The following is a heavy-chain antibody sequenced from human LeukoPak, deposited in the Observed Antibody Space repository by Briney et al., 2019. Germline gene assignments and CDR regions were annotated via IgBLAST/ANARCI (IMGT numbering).Heavy chain of an antibody. CDR3: AKNSLSSRLRYFDY. J-gene: IGHJ4*02. CDR1: GFTLSSYA. Sequence: GGSLRLSCAASGFTLSSYAMSWVRQAPGKGLEWVSAISDSGNTYHADSVKGRFTISRDNSKNTLFLQMNSLRTEDTAVYYCAKNSLSSRLRYFDYWGQGTLVTVSS. V-gene: IGHV3-23*01. D-gene: IGHD4-17*01. CDR2: ISDSGNT.